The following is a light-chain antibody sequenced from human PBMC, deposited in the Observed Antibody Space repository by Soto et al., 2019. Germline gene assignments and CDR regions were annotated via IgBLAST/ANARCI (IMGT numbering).Light chain of an antibody. V-gene: IGLV2-14*01. CDR3: SSYTNINTRAGV. CDR1: SGDIGSYNR. CDR2: EVT. Sequence: QSVLTQPASVSGSPGQSITISFTGTSGDIGSYNRVSWYQQHPGKAPKLIIYEVTDRPSGVSNLFSGSKSGNTASLTISGLQAEDEAEYYCSSYTNINTRAGVVGTGTKVTVL. J-gene: IGLJ1*01.